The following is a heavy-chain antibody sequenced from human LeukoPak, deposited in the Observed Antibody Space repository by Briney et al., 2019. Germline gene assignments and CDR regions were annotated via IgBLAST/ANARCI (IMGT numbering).Heavy chain of an antibody. CDR2: TYYRSKWYN. CDR3: ARDRMVRGADAFDI. D-gene: IGHD3-10*01. CDR1: GDSVSSNSAA. V-gene: IGHV6-1*01. Sequence: SQTLSLTCAISGDSVSSNSAAWNWIRQSRSRGLEWLGRTYYRSKWYNDYAVSVKSRITINPDTSKNQFSLQLNSVTPEDTAVYYCARDRMVRGADAFDIWGQGTMVTVSS. J-gene: IGHJ3*02.